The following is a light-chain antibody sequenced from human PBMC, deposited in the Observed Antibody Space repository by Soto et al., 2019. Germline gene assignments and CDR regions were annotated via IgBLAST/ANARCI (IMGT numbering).Light chain of an antibody. Sequence: DIVMTQSPLSLPVTPGEPASISCRSSQTLLHSNGYNYLDWYLQKPGQSPQLLIYLSSSRASGVPDRFSGSGSGTDFTLKISRVEAEDVGVYYCMQALQTPLTFGGGTKVEIK. CDR3: MQALQTPLT. CDR1: QTLLHSNGYNY. CDR2: LSS. V-gene: IGKV2-28*01. J-gene: IGKJ4*01.